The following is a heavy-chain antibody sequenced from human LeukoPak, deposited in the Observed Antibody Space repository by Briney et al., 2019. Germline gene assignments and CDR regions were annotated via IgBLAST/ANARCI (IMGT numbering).Heavy chain of an antibody. D-gene: IGHD4-11*01. V-gene: IGHV1-69*01. J-gene: IGHJ4*02. CDR3: ARVSGVVSNYGFDY. Sequence: SSVRVSCKASGGTFSSYAISWVRQAPGQGLEWMGGIIPIFGTANYAQKFQGRVTITADESTSTAYMELCSLRSEDTAVYYCARVSGVVSNYGFDYWGQGTLVTVSS. CDR1: GGTFSSYA. CDR2: IIPIFGTA.